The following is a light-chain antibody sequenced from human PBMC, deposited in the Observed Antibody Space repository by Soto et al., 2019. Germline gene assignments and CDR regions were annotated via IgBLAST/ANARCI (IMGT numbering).Light chain of an antibody. Sequence: QSALTQPPSVSGSPGQSVTISCTGTSSDVGSYNRVSWYQQPPGTAPKLMIYEVSNRPSGVPDLFSGSKSGNTASLTISGLQAEDEADYYCSSYTSSRTRVFGGGTKLTVL. V-gene: IGLV2-18*02. CDR1: SSDVGSYNR. J-gene: IGLJ2*01. CDR3: SSYTSSRTRV. CDR2: EVS.